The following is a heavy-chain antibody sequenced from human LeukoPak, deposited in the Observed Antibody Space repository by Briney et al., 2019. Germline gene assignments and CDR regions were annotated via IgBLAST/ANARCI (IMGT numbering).Heavy chain of an antibody. CDR2: IYYSGST. CDR3: ARVVRSAVAEYFQH. CDR1: GGSISSGGYY. V-gene: IGHV4-31*03. J-gene: IGHJ1*01. Sequence: PSEPLSLTCTVSGGSISSGGYYWSWIRQHPGQGLEWIGYIYYSGSTYYNPSLKSRVTISVDTSKNQFPLKLSSVTAADTAVYYCARVVRSAVAEYFQHWGQGTLVTVSS.